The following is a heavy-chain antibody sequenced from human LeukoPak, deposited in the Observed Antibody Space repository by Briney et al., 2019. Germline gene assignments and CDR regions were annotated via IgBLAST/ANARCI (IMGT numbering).Heavy chain of an antibody. CDR2: IYYSGST. CDR1: GGSISSGDYY. V-gene: IGHV4-30-4*08. Sequence: PSETLSLTCTVSGGSISSGDYYWSWIRQPPGKGLEWIGYIYYSGSTNYNPSLKSRVTISVDTSKNQFSLKLSSVTAADTAVYYCARVVPPKGWFDPWGQGTLVTVSS. CDR3: ARVVPPKGWFDP. J-gene: IGHJ5*02.